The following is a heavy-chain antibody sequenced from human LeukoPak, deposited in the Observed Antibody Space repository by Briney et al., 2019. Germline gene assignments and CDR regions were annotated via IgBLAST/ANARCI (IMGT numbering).Heavy chain of an antibody. D-gene: IGHD3-3*01. CDR2: IYYSGST. Sequence: PSETLSLTCTVSGGSISSYYWSWIRQPPGKGLEWIGYIYYSGSTNYNPSLKSRVTISVDTSKNQFSLKLSSVTAADTAVYYCARGRVGVMTSFYMDVWGKGTTVTISS. CDR1: GGSISSYY. CDR3: ARGRVGVMTSFYMDV. J-gene: IGHJ6*03. V-gene: IGHV4-59*01.